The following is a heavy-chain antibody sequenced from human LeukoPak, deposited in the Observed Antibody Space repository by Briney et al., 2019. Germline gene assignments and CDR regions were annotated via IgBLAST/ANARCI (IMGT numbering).Heavy chain of an antibody. CDR2: INPNIVVT. V-gene: IGHV1-2*02. Sequence: ASVNVSCKASRYTFTGYYIHWVRQAPGQRREWMGWINPNIVVTNYAQKFQGRVTMTRDTSLSTAYMELSRLRSDDTAVYYCAKDRTLGESPIAVAENDAFDIWGQGTMVTVSS. D-gene: IGHD6-19*01. CDR3: AKDRTLGESPIAVAENDAFDI. CDR1: RYTFTGYY. J-gene: IGHJ3*02.